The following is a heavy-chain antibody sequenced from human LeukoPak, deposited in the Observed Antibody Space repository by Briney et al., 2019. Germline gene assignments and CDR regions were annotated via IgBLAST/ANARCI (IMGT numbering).Heavy chain of an antibody. CDR1: GGSISSGSYY. Sequence: PSETLSLTCTVSGGSISSGSYYWTWLRQPAGKGLEWIVHLYTSGTTSYNPSLQSRVTISADTSKHQFSLRLTSVTAADTAVYYCARAGGSVGWYGTIDSWGQGTLVTVSS. CDR3: ARAGGSVGWYGTIDS. J-gene: IGHJ4*02. V-gene: IGHV4-61*09. CDR2: LYTSGTT. D-gene: IGHD6-19*01.